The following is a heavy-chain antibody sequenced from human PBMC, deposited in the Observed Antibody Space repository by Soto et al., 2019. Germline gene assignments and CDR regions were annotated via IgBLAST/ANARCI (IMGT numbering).Heavy chain of an antibody. CDR3: ARNQLSREIFLEWFLLDY. CDR2: ISAYNGNT. CDR1: GYTFTSYG. Sequence: QVQLVQSGVEVEKPGASVKVSCKASGYTFTSYGISWVRRAPGQGLEWMGWISAYNGNTNYAQKVQGRVTMTTDTTSNTAYKERRSLRSDDTAVYYRARNQLSREIFLEWFLLDYLGQGTLVTGSS. V-gene: IGHV1-18*01. D-gene: IGHD3-3*01. J-gene: IGHJ4*02.